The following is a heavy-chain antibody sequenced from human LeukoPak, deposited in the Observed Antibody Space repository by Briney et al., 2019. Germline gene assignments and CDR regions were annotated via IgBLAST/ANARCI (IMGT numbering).Heavy chain of an antibody. D-gene: IGHD4-17*01. Sequence: NSGESLKISCKGSGYTFTKYWIGWVRQMPGKGLEWMGIIYPGDSDTRYRPSFQGQVTISADKSISTAYLQWSSLKASDTAMYYCARHADSGDFGDFWGQGTLVTVSS. V-gene: IGHV5-51*01. CDR2: IYPGDSDT. J-gene: IGHJ4*02. CDR1: GYTFTKYW. CDR3: ARHADSGDFGDF.